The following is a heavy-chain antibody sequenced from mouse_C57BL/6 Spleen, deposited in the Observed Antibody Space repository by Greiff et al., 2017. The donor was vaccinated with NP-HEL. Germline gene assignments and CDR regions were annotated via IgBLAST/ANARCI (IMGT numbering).Heavy chain of an antibody. D-gene: IGHD2-5*01. CDR3: ARGSNYPYYAMDY. V-gene: IGHV1-52*01. CDR2: IDPSDSET. CDR1: GYTFTSYW. J-gene: IGHJ4*01. Sequence: VQLQQPGAELVRPGSSVKLSCKASGYTFTSYWMHWVKQRPIQGLEWIGNIDPSDSETHYNQKFKDKATLTVDKSSSTAYMQLSSLTSEDSAVYYCARGSNYPYYAMDYWGQGTSVTVSS.